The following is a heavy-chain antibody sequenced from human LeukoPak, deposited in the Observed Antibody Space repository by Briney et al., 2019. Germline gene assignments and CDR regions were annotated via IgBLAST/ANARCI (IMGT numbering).Heavy chain of an antibody. CDR1: GYTFTSYG. Sequence: ASVKVSCKASGYTFTSYGISWVRQAPGQGLEWMGWISAYNGNTNYAQKLQSRVTMTTDTSTSTAYMELRSLRSDDTAVYYCARDCSSTSCWDFDYWGQGTLVTVSS. J-gene: IGHJ4*02. V-gene: IGHV1-18*01. D-gene: IGHD2-2*01. CDR2: ISAYNGNT. CDR3: ARDCSSTSCWDFDY.